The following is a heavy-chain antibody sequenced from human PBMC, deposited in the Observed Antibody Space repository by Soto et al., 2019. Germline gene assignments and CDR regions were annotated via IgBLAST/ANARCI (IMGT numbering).Heavy chain of an antibody. CDR3: ATYCSSTSCYPPDGMDV. CDR2: IDPSDSYT. V-gene: IGHV5-10-1*01. CDR1: GYSFTSYW. D-gene: IGHD2-2*01. J-gene: IGHJ6*02. Sequence: PGESLKISCNGSGYSFTSYWISWVRQMPGKVLEWMGRIDPSDSYTNYSPSFQGHVTISADKSISTAYLQWSSLKASDTAMYYCATYCSSTSCYPPDGMDVWGQGTTVTVSS.